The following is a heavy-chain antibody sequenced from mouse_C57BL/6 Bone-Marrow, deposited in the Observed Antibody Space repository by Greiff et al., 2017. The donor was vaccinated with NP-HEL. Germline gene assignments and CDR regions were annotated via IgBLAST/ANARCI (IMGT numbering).Heavy chain of an antibody. J-gene: IGHJ3*01. CDR1: GYTFTDYE. Sequence: QVQLKESGAELVRPGASVTLSCKASGYTFTDYEMHWVKQTPVHGLEWIGAIDPETGGTAYNQKFKGKAILTADKSSSTAYMELRSLTSEDSAVYYCTRGRRRRPAWFAYWGQGTLVTVSA. V-gene: IGHV1-15*01. D-gene: IGHD2-12*01. CDR2: IDPETGGT. CDR3: TRGRRRRPAWFAY.